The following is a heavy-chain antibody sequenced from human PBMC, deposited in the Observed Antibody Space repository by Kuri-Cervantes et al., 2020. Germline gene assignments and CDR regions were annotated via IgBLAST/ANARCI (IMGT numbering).Heavy chain of an antibody. J-gene: IGHJ4*02. V-gene: IGHV5-51*01. CDR1: GYSFTSYW. CDR3: ARRTYYDSGGYYYDLGYFDY. Sequence: GESLKISCKGSGYSFTSYWIGWVRQMPGKGLEWMGIIYPGDSDTRYSPSFQGQVTISADKSISTAYLQWSSLKASDTAMYYCARRTYYDSGGYYYDLGYFDYWGQGTLVTVSS. D-gene: IGHD3-22*01. CDR2: IYPGDSDT.